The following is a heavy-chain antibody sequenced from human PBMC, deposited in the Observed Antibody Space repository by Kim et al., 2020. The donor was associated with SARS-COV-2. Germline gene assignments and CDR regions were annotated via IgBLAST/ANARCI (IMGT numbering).Heavy chain of an antibody. D-gene: IGHD6-13*01. V-gene: IGHV3-21*01. CDR1: GFTFSSYS. CDR3: AGSDLAAEDY. Sequence: GGSLRLSCAGSGFTFSSYSMNWVRQAPGKGLEWVSSISSSGNYIYYADSVKGRFTISRDNAKNSLYLQMNSLRAEDTAVYYCAGSDLAAEDYWGRGTLFTLSP. J-gene: IGHJ4*01. CDR2: ISSSGNYI.